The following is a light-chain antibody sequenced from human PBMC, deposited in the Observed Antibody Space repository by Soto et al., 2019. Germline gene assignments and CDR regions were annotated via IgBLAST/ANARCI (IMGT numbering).Light chain of an antibody. J-gene: IGLJ1*01. Sequence: LTQPASVSGSPGQSITISCTGTTSDVGSYNLVSWYQQHPGKAPKLMIYEVSKRPSGVSNRFSGSKSGNMASLTISGLQAEDEADYYCCSYAGSRYVFGTGTKVTVL. CDR1: TSDVGSYNL. CDR3: CSYAGSRYV. CDR2: EVS. V-gene: IGLV2-23*02.